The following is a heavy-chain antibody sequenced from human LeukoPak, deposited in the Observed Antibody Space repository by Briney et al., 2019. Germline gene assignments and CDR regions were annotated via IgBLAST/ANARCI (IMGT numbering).Heavy chain of an antibody. CDR1: GGSFSGYY. V-gene: IGHV4-39*01. CDR3: ARHGERGYSYGHDY. Sequence: SETLSLTCAVYGGSFSGYYWGWIRQPPGKGLEWIGSLYYSGSTYYNPSLKSRATISVDTSKNQLSLKLSSVTAADTAVYYCARHGERGYSYGHDYWGQGTLVTVSS. CDR2: LYYSGST. J-gene: IGHJ4*02. D-gene: IGHD5-18*01.